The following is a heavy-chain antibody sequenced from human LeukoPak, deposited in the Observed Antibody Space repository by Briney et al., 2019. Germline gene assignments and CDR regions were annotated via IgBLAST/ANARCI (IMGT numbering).Heavy chain of an antibody. J-gene: IGHJ4*02. CDR3: SRSDGASGFDY. CDR1: GDSVSSNRAS. D-gene: IGHD5-24*01. CDR2: TYYRSKWYN. V-gene: IGHV6-1*01. Sequence: QTLSLTCAISGDSVSSNRASWTWIRQSPSRGLEWLGRTYYRSKWYNDYAVSLKSRISINPDTSKNQFSLQLNSVTPEDTAVYYCSRSDGASGFDYWGQGTLVTVSS.